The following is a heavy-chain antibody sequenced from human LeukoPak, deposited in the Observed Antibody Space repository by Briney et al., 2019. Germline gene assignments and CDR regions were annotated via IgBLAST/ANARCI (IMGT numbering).Heavy chain of an antibody. CDR3: AREGGRGSSNLDYFDY. CDR1: GFTFSSYS. CDR2: ISSSSSYI. Sequence: GGSLRLSCAASGFTFSSYSMNWVRQAPGNGLEWVSSISSSSSYIYYADSVKGRFTISRDNAKNSLYLQMNNLRAADTAMYYCAREGGRGSSNLDYFDYWGRGILVTVSS. J-gene: IGHJ4*02. D-gene: IGHD6-13*01. V-gene: IGHV3-21*01.